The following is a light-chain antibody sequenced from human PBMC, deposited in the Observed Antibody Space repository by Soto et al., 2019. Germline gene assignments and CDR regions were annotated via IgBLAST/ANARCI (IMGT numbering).Light chain of an antibody. CDR3: SSYTSSSTDL. Sequence: QSALTQPASVSGSPGQSITISCTGASSDVGAYNSVSWYQQHPDKAPKLMIYEVSYRPSGVSNRFSGSKSGNTASLTISGLHAEDEADYYCSSYTSSSTDLFGTGTKVTVL. V-gene: IGLV2-14*03. J-gene: IGLJ1*01. CDR1: SSDVGAYNS. CDR2: EVS.